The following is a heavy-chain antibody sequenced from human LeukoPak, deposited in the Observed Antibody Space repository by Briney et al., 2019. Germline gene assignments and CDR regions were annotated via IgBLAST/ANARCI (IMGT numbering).Heavy chain of an antibody. CDR1: GYTFTSYG. V-gene: IGHV1-18*01. J-gene: IGHJ4*02. CDR2: ISAYNGNT. D-gene: IGHD3-3*01. CDR3: ARAWAMNYDFWSGPPLAYYFDY. Sequence: ASVKVSCKASGYTFTSYGISWVRQAPGQGLEWMGWISAYNGNTNYAQKLQGRVTMTTDTSTSTAYMELRSLGSDDTAVYYCARAWAMNYDFWSGPPLAYYFDYWGQGTLVTVSS.